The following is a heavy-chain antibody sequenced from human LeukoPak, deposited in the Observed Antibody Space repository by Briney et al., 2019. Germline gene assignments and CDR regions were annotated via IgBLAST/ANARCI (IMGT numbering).Heavy chain of an antibody. CDR3: ARGRPTEDIDY. V-gene: IGHV4-30-4*07. CDR1: GGSISSGGYS. J-gene: IGHJ4*02. Sequence: PSQTLSLTCAVSGGSISSGGYSWSWIRQPPGKGLEWIGYIYYSGSTYYNPSLKSRVTISVDTSKNQFSLKLSSVTAADTAVYYCARGRPTEDIDYWGQGTLVTVSS. D-gene: IGHD2-15*01. CDR2: IYYSGST.